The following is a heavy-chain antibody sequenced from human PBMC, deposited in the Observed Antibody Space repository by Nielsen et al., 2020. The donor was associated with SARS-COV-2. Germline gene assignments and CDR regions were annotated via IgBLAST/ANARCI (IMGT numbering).Heavy chain of an antibody. Sequence: ASVKVSCKASGYRFTKYPLNWVRPAPGQGLEWMGWIDTNVGKPTYAQAFSGRFVFSLDTSVSTAFLQIISLKAADSAVYFCARDSYGSVGTVSHGMDVWGQGTTVTVSS. CDR2: IDTNVGKP. CDR3: ARDSYGSVGTVSHGMDV. V-gene: IGHV7-4-1*02. D-gene: IGHD3-10*01. CDR1: GYRFTKYP. J-gene: IGHJ6*02.